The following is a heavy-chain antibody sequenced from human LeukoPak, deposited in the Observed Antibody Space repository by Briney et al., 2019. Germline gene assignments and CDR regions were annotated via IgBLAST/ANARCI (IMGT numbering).Heavy chain of an antibody. CDR2: INGGDGST. D-gene: IGHD3-22*01. Sequence: GGSLRLSCAASGFTFDDYAMHWVRQAPGKGLEWVSAINGGDGSTYYADAVKGRFTISRDKSKNTLFLQMNSLRAEDTAVYYCAKDLYAPDYYDSSGYYYPGFDYWGQGTLVTVSS. J-gene: IGHJ4*02. V-gene: IGHV3-23*01. CDR1: GFTFDDYA. CDR3: AKDLYAPDYYDSSGYYYPGFDY.